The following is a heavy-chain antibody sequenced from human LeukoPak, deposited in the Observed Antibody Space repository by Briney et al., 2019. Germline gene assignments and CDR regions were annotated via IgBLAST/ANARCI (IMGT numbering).Heavy chain of an antibody. J-gene: IGHJ6*02. CDR1: GYTFTSYG. D-gene: IGHD2-2*02. V-gene: IGHV1-18*01. CDR3: ARDGYCSSTSCYTPRGYYYYGMDV. CDR2: ISAYNGNT. Sequence: GASVKVSCKASGYTFTSYGISWVRQAPGQGLEWMGWISAYNGNTNYAQKLQGRVTMTTDTSTSTAYMELRSLRSDDTAVYYCARDGYCSSTSCYTPRGYYYYGMDVWGQGTTVTVSS.